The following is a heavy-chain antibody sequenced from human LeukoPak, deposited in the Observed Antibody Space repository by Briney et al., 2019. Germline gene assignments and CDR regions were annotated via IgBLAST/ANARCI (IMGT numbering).Heavy chain of an antibody. CDR1: GGSISSYY. CDR3: ASIVDSSGYSATYWYFDL. CDR2: IFYSGST. D-gene: IGHD3-22*01. V-gene: IGHV4-59*01. J-gene: IGHJ2*01. Sequence: PSETLSLTCTVSGGSISSYYLSWIRQPPGKGLDWIGYIFYSGSTNYNPSLPSRVTTPVETSQNQISLQLSCVTAADMAVYYCASIVDSSGYSATYWYFDLWGRGTLVTVSS.